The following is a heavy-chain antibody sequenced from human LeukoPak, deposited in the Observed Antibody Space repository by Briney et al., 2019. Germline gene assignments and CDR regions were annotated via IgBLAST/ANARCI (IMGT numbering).Heavy chain of an antibody. Sequence: SVKVSCKASGGTFSSYAISWVRQAPGQGLEWMGRIIPILGIANYAQKFQGRVTITADKSTSTAYMELSSLRSEDTAVYYCARDGGSTAHDYWGQGTLVTVSS. V-gene: IGHV1-69*04. CDR1: GGTFSSYA. J-gene: IGHJ4*02. D-gene: IGHD2-2*01. CDR3: ARDGGSTAHDY. CDR2: IIPILGIA.